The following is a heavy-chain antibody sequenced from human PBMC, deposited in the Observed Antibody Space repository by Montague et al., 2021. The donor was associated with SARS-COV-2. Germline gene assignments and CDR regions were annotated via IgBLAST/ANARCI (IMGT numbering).Heavy chain of an antibody. V-gene: IGHV4-34*01. CDR3: ARFAYRLLFIASYCGMDV. CDR1: GGSFSGYY. J-gene: IGHJ6*02. D-gene: IGHD2-2*01. Sequence: SETLSLTCAVYGGSFSGYYWSWNRQPPGKGQERNGESSHSGSSNYNSSPKSRVTITIDTAKNQFSLKLSLVTAADTAAYYCARFAYRLLFIASYCGMDVWGQGTTVTVSS. CDR2: SSHSGSS.